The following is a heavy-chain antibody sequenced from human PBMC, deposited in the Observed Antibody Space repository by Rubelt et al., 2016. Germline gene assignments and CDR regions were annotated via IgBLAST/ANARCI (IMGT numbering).Heavy chain of an antibody. J-gene: IGHJ3*02. CDR3: ARRLRQDDAFDI. V-gene: IGHV3-48*03. Sequence: VQLVESGGGVVQPGRSLRLSCAASGFTFSNNDMHWVRQAPGKGLEWVSYISDSGTTIYYADSVKGRFTIPRANAKNSLYLQMDSLRDEDTAVYYCARRLRQDDAFDIWGQGTLVTVSS. CDR2: ISDSGTTI. CDR1: GFTFSNND.